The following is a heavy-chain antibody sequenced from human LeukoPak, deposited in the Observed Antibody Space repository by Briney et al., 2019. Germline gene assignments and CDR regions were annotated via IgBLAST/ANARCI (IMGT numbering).Heavy chain of an antibody. D-gene: IGHD3-3*01. Sequence: ASVKVSCKVSGYTLTELSMHWVRQAPGKGLEWMGGFDPEDGETIYAQKFQGRVTMTEDTSTDTAYMELSSLRSEDTAVYYCARDAGPGSYYDFWSGYYYNPSGSLDVWGQGTTVTVSS. J-gene: IGHJ6*02. V-gene: IGHV1-24*01. CDR3: ARDAGPGSYYDFWSGYYYNPSGSLDV. CDR1: GYTLTELS. CDR2: FDPEDGET.